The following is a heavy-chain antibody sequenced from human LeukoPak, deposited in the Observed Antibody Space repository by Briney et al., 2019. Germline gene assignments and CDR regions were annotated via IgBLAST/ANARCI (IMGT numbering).Heavy chain of an antibody. J-gene: IGHJ4*02. CDR3: TRLVGAND. Sequence: PGGSLRLSCAASGFTFSDHAMDWVRQAPGEGLEWVGRIRNKANSYTTEYAASVQGRFTVSRDDSKNSLYLQMNSMKTEDTAVYYCTRLVGANDWGQGTLVTVSS. D-gene: IGHD1-26*01. CDR1: GFTFSDHA. V-gene: IGHV3-72*01. CDR2: IRNKANSYTT.